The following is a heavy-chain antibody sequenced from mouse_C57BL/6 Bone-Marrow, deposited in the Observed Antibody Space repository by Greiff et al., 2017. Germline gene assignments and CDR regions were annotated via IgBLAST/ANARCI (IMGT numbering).Heavy chain of an antibody. J-gene: IGHJ2*01. CDR2: INPYNGDT. V-gene: IGHV1-20*01. CDR1: GYSFTGYF. D-gene: IGHD1-1*01. Sequence: DVQLQESGPELVKPGDSVKISCKASGYSFTGYFMNWVMQSHGKSLEWIGRINPYNGDTFYNQKFKGKATLTVDKSSSTAHMELRSLTSENSAVYYCARLTTVLGDYWGQGTTRTVSS. CDR3: ARLTTVLGDY.